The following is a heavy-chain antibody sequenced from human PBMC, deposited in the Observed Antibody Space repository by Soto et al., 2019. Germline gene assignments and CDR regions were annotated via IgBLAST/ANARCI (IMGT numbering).Heavy chain of an antibody. CDR3: ARDAGGYARDYFDY. J-gene: IGHJ4*02. CDR1: GFTFSSYA. V-gene: IGHV3-30-3*01. Sequence: QVQLVESGGGVVQPGRSLRLSCAASGFTFSSYAMHWVRQAPGKGREWVAVISSDGSNKYYADSVQGRFTISRENSKNTLYLQMSSLRAEDTAVYYCARDAGGYARDYFDYWGQGTLVTVSS. CDR2: ISSDGSNK. D-gene: IGHD1-1*01.